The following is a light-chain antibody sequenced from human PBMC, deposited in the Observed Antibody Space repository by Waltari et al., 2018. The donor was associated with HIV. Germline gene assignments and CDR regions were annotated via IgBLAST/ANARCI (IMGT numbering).Light chain of an antibody. CDR2: EVS. V-gene: IGLV2-14*01. Sequence: QSALTQPASVSGSPGQSITISCTGTSSDVGGYNYVSWYQQHPGKAPKLMIYEVSNRPSGVSNRFSGSKSGNTASLTISGLQAEDEADYSCAAWDDSLSGWVFGGGTKLTVL. J-gene: IGLJ3*02. CDR3: AAWDDSLSGWV. CDR1: SSDVGGYNY.